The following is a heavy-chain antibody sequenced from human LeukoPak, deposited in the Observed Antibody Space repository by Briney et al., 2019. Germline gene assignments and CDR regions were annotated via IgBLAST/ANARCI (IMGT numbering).Heavy chain of an antibody. D-gene: IGHD6-19*01. J-gene: IGHJ4*02. CDR1: GFTFSSYE. CDR3: ARDRGYSSGWYDGFDY. Sequence: GGSLRLSCAASGFTFSSYEMNWVRQAPGKGLEWVSYISSSGSTIYYADSVKGRFTISRDNAKNSLYLQMNSLRAEDTAVYYCARDRGYSSGWYDGFDYWGQGTLVTVSS. CDR2: ISSSGSTI. V-gene: IGHV3-48*03.